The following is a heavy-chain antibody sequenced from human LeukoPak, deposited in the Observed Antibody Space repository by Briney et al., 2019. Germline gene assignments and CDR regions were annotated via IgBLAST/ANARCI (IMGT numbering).Heavy chain of an antibody. D-gene: IGHD6-19*01. CDR3: TTDVGSGWNGSNN. V-gene: IGHV3-15*01. CDR2: IKRTADGGTT. CDR1: GISFSNAW. Sequence: PGGSLRLSCATSGISFSNAWMSWVRQAPGKGLEWVGRIKRTADGGTTDYAAPVIGRFTISRDDSKNTLYLLMNSLKTEDTAVYYCTTDVGSGWNGSNNWGQGTLVTVSS. J-gene: IGHJ4*02.